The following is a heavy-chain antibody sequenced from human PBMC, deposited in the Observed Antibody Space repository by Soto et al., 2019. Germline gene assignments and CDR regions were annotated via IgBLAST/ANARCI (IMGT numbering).Heavy chain of an antibody. CDR1: GYSFTSYW. CDR3: ARLHEILYFDY. Sequence: VASLKIYCKGCGYSFTSYWICWLRQMPGKGLEWMGIIYPGDSDTRYSPSFQGQVTISADKSISTAYLQWSSLKASDTAMYYCARLHEILYFDYWGQGTLVTVSS. J-gene: IGHJ4*02. CDR2: IYPGDSDT. V-gene: IGHV5-51*01.